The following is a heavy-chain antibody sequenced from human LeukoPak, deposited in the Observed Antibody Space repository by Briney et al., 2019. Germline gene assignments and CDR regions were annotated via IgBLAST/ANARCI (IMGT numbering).Heavy chain of an antibody. D-gene: IGHD6-13*01. CDR2: IRYDGSNK. Sequence: PGGSLRLSCAASGFTFSSYGMHWVRQAPGKGLEWVAFIRYDGSNKYYADSVKGRFTISRDNSKNTLYLQMNSLRAEDTAVYYCAKDKSSSWPSNWFDPWGRGTLVTVSS. J-gene: IGHJ5*02. V-gene: IGHV3-30*02. CDR3: AKDKSSSWPSNWFDP. CDR1: GFTFSSYG.